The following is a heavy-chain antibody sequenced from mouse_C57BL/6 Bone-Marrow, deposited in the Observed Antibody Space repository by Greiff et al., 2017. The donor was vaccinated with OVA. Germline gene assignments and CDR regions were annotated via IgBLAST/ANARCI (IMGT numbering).Heavy chain of an antibody. CDR2: IDPNSGGT. J-gene: IGHJ2*01. CDR1: GYTFTSYW. Sequence: VKQSCKASGYTFTSYWMHWVKQRPGRGLEWIGRIDPNSGGTKYNEKFKSKATLTVDKPSSTAYMQLSSLTSEDSAVYYCAREGYDGTAQDYFDYWGQGTTLTVSS. V-gene: IGHV1-72*01. CDR3: AREGYDGTAQDYFDY. D-gene: IGHD2-3*01.